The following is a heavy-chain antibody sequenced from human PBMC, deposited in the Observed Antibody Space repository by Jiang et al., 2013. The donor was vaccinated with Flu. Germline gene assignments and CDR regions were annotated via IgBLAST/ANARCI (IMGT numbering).Heavy chain of an antibody. Sequence: GAEVKKPGASVKVSCKASGYIFTNHALHWVRQAPGQRLEWMGWINAGSLNTEYSQRYQGRVTITTDTSANTAYMELSGLRSEDKAVYYCARDPPGRITTLDYWG. J-gene: IGHJ4*01. CDR3: ARDPPGRITTLDY. CDR2: INAGSLNT. CDR1: GYIFTNHA. D-gene: IGHD1-14*01. V-gene: IGHV1-3*01.